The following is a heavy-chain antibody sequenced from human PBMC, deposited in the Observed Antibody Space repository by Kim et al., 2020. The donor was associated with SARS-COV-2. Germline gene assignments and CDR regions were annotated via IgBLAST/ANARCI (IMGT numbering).Heavy chain of an antibody. CDR1: GFSITTFY. V-gene: IGHV4-4*08. D-gene: IGHD2-2*01. CDR2: IYNSGTT. CDR3: ARMPNDAFDF. Sequence: SDTLSLTCTVSGFSITTFYWNWIRQAPGKGLEWIGYIYNSGTTSYNPSLRSRVTISVDTSKNQFSLRLTSVTAADTAVYYCARMPNDAFDFWGQGARVTVSS. J-gene: IGHJ3*01.